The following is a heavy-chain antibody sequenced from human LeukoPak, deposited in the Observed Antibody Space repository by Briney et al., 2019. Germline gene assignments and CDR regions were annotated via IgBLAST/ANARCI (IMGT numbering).Heavy chain of an antibody. D-gene: IGHD6-13*01. V-gene: IGHV6-1*01. CDR2: TYYSSKWYN. Sequence: SQTLSLTCALSGDSFSSNSAAWHWIRQSPSRGLEWLGRTYYSSKWYNDYAVSVKSRIPINPDTYKTQFSLQLNSVTPEDTAVYYCARTAAGPRGRDYYFDYWGQGTLVTVSS. J-gene: IGHJ4*02. CDR1: GDSFSSNSAA. CDR3: ARTAAGPRGRDYYFDY.